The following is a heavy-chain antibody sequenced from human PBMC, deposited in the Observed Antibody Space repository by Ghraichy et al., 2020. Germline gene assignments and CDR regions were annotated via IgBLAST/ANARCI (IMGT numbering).Heavy chain of an antibody. J-gene: IGHJ4*02. Sequence: ASVKVSCKASGYTFTSYYMHWVRQAPGQGLEWMGIINPSGGSTSYAQKFQGKITMTRDTSTSTVYMELSSLRSEDTAVYYCATYLGGSNYGGGAYYFDYWGQGTLITVSS. CDR3: ATYLGGSNYGGGAYYFDY. D-gene: IGHD3-16*01. CDR1: GYTFTSYY. V-gene: IGHV1-46*01. CDR2: INPSGGST.